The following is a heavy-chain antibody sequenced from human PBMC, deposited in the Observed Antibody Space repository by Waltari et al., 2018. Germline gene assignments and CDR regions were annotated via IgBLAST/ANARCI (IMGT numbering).Heavy chain of an antibody. D-gene: IGHD6-13*01. CDR2: ISSSSSYI. J-gene: IGHJ4*02. Sequence: EVQLVESGGGLVKPGGSLRLSCAASGFTFSSYSMTWVRQAPGKGLEWVSSISSSSSYIYYADSVKGRFTISRDNAKNSLYLQMNSLRAEDTAVYYCARDAGAAAGTGGGYWGQGTLVTVSS. V-gene: IGHV3-21*01. CDR1: GFTFSSYS. CDR3: ARDAGAAAGTGGGY.